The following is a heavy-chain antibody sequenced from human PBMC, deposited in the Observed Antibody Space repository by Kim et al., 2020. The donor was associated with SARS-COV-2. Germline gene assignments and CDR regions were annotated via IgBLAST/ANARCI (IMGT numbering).Heavy chain of an antibody. CDR3: AKDPGVGPYHFFYI. Sequence: GGSLRLSCAASGFSFGTYAMSWVRQAPGKGRECVSAISGPGGSTFYADSVKGRFTISRDNSKNTLYLQMDSLRAEDTAVYYCAKDPGVGPYHFFYILGQG. CDR1: GFSFGTYA. J-gene: IGHJ4*02. CDR2: ISGPGGST. V-gene: IGHV3-23*01.